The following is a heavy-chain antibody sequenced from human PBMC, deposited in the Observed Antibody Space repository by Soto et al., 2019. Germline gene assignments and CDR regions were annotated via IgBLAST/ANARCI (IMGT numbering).Heavy chain of an antibody. D-gene: IGHD6-6*01. CDR3: ARVRQLVGYFHYHMDV. CDR1: GYTFSNHG. Sequence: ASVKVSCKASGYTFSNHGITWVRQAPGQGLEWMGWIGAYNGNTHYTQSLQGRVTMTTDTSTSTAYMELRGLRSDDTAVYYCARVRQLVGYFHYHMDVWGQGTTVTVSS. CDR2: IGAYNGNT. V-gene: IGHV1-18*01. J-gene: IGHJ6*03.